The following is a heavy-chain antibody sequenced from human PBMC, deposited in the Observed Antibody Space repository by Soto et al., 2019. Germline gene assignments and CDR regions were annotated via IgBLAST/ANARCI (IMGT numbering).Heavy chain of an antibody. CDR1: GFSLSTSGMC. CDR2: IDWDDDK. J-gene: IGHJ5*02. V-gene: IGHV2-70*11. CDR3: ARTYQAGIAAAGQFDP. Sequence: GSGPTLVNPTQTLTLTCTFSGFSLSTSGMCVSWIRQPPGKALEWLARIDWDDDKYYSTSLKTRLTISKDTSKNQVVLTMTNMDPVDTATYYCARTYQAGIAAAGQFDPWGQGTLVTVSS. D-gene: IGHD6-13*01.